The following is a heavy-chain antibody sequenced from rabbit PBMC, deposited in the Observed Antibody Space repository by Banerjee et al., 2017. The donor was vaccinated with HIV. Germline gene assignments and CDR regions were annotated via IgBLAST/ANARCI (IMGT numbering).Heavy chain of an antibody. D-gene: IGHD1-1*01. V-gene: IGHV1S7*01. J-gene: IGHJ2*01. CDR2: IVPIFGVT. Sequence: QLVESGGGLVQPGGSLKLSCKASGFDFSTYSMSWVRQAPGKGLEWIGYIVPIFGVTYYANWVNGRFTISSHNAQNTLLLQLNSLTAADTATYFCARNYVNAFDPWGPGTLVTVS. CDR1: GFDFSTYS. CDR3: ARNYVNAFDP.